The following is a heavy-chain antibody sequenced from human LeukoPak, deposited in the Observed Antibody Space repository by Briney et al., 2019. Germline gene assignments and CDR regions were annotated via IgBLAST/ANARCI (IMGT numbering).Heavy chain of an antibody. CDR2: IIPILGIA. CDR1: GGTFSIYA. Sequence: ASENLSFKASGGTFSIYAISWVRHAPGQGLEWMGRIIPILGIANYAQKFQGRVTITADKSTSAAYMELSSLRSEDTAVYYCARDLRRTVTTWYFDYWGQGTPVTVSS. V-gene: IGHV1-69*04. D-gene: IGHD4-17*01. CDR3: ARDLRRTVTTWYFDY. J-gene: IGHJ4*02.